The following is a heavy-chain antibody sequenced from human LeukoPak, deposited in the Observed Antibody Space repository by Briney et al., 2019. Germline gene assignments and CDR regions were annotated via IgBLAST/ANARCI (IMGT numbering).Heavy chain of an antibody. CDR2: INPNSGDT. CDR1: GYTFTGYY. J-gene: IGHJ5*02. Sequence: ASVKVSCKASGYTFTGYYMHWVRQAPGQGLEWMGRINPNSGDTNYAQKFQGRVTMTRDTSISTAYMELSRLRSDDTAVCYCAREGDYKGFEIDPWGQGTLVTVSS. V-gene: IGHV1-2*06. CDR3: AREGDYKGFEIDP. D-gene: IGHD4-11*01.